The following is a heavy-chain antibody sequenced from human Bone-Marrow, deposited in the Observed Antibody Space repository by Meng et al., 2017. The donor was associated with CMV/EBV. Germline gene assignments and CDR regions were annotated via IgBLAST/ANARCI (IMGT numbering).Heavy chain of an antibody. Sequence: ASVKVSCKTSGYTFTGYYIHWVRQAPGQGLEWMGWIGFNSGDTNYAQKFQGRVTMTRDTSITTTYMELSRLRSDDTAVYYCARSGYYYGLDDWGQGTTVTVSS. J-gene: IGHJ6*02. CDR2: IGFNSGDT. V-gene: IGHV1-2*02. CDR3: ARSGYYYGLDD. CDR1: GYTFTGYY.